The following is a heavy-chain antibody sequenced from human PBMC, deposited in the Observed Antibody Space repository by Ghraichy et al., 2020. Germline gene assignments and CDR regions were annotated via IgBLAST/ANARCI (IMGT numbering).Heavy chain of an antibody. Sequence: GGSLRLSCAASGFTFSSYWMHWVRQVPGKGLVWVSRINSDGSTTSYADSVKGRFTISRDNAKNTLYLQMNSLRAEDTAVYYCARDQEYSGYELRGPDYWGQGTLVTVSS. CDR2: INSDGSTT. V-gene: IGHV3-74*01. CDR1: GFTFSSYW. CDR3: ARDQEYSGYELRGPDY. D-gene: IGHD5-12*01. J-gene: IGHJ4*02.